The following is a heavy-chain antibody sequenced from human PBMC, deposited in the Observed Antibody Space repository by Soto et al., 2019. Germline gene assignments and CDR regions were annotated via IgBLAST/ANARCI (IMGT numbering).Heavy chain of an antibody. CDR3: ARGRPLVQFGYYFDS. CDR2: ITWNSANI. Sequence: EVHLVESGGGLVQPGRSLRLSCAASGFTFDDYAIHWVRQAPGKGLEWVSGITWNSANIDYADSVKGRFTISRDNAKNSLYLQMSSLRPEDTAIYFCARGRPLVQFGYYFDSWCQGTLVTVSS. D-gene: IGHD3-3*01. V-gene: IGHV3-9*01. CDR1: GFTFDDYA. J-gene: IGHJ4*02.